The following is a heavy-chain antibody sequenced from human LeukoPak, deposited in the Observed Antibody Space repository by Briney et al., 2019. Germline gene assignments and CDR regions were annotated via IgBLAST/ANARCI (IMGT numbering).Heavy chain of an antibody. Sequence: GESLKISCKGSGYSFTSYWISWVRQMPGMGLEWMGRIDPSDSYTNYSPSFQGHVTISADKSISTAYLQWSSLKASDTAMYYCAVGYCSGGSCYPPEVLGYWGQGTLVTVSS. CDR3: AVGYCSGGSCYPPEVLGY. V-gene: IGHV5-10-1*01. CDR1: GYSFTSYW. CDR2: IDPSDSYT. J-gene: IGHJ4*02. D-gene: IGHD2-15*01.